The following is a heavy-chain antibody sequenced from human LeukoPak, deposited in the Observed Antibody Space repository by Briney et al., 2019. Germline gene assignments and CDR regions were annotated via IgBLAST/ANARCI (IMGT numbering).Heavy chain of an antibody. CDR2: INPNSGGT. D-gene: IGHD2-2*01. J-gene: IGHJ4*02. CDR1: GYTFTGYY. V-gene: IGHV1-2*02. Sequence: ASVKVSCKASGYTFTGYYMHWVRQAPGQGLEWMGWINPNSGGTNYAQKFQGRVTMTRDTSISTAYMELSRLRSDDTAVYYCARSRYCSSTSCYYFDYWDQGTLVTVSS. CDR3: ARSRYCSSTSCYYFDY.